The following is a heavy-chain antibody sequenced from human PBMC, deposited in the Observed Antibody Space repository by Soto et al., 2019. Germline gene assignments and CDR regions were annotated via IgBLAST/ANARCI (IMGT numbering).Heavy chain of an antibody. CDR1: GGSISTGVYF. D-gene: IGHD3-3*01. Sequence: QVQLQESGPGLVEPSQTLSLTCTVSGGSISTGVYFWTWIRQHPGKGLEWIGNIDYSGSTSYNPALTSRVTISLDTSKNQFSLKLSSVTAADTAVYYCASSVRGITSFGVVIGEVDYWGQGTLVSVSS. V-gene: IGHV4-31*03. CDR2: IDYSGST. CDR3: ASSVRGITSFGVVIGEVDY. J-gene: IGHJ4*02.